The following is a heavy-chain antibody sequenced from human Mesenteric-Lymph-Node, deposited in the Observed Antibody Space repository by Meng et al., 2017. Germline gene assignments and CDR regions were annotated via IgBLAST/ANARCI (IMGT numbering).Heavy chain of an antibody. CDR2: ISSSGSTI. CDR1: GFTFSSYE. CDR3: AKRSGYSYGSNYYYGMDV. Sequence: GESLKISCAASGFTFSSYEMNWVRQAPGKGLEWVSYISSSGSTIYYADSVKGRFTISRDNSKNTLYLQMNSLRAEDTAVYYCAKRSGYSYGSNYYYGMDVWGQGTTVTVSS. J-gene: IGHJ6*02. D-gene: IGHD5-18*01. V-gene: IGHV3-48*03.